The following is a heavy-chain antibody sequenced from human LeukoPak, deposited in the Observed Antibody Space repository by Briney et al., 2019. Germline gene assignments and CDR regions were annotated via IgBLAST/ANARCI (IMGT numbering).Heavy chain of an antibody. D-gene: IGHD2-15*01. Sequence: GGYVRLSSSACGFTFSSYAMHWVRQAPGKGLEYVSSITTNGGSTYYADSVKGRFTISRDNSKNTLYLQMSSLRAEDTAVYYCVRKGSVTSLFDYWGQGTLVTVSS. CDR2: ITTNGGST. J-gene: IGHJ4*02. CDR3: VRKGSVTSLFDY. V-gene: IGHV3-64D*09. CDR1: GFTFSSYA.